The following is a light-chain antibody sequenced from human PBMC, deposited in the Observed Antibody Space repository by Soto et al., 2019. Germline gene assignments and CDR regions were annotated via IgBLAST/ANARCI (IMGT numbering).Light chain of an antibody. Sequence: DIVLTQTPLFLSVTPGQPASISCTSSQSLLYSDGQTYFYWFLQKPGQPPQLLIHEVSNRFSGVSDRFSGSGSRTDFALKISHVEAEDVGVYYCMQSMQYPHTFGQGTKLEIK. J-gene: IGKJ2*01. CDR1: QSLLYSDGQTY. V-gene: IGKV2D-29*01. CDR2: EVS. CDR3: MQSMQYPHT.